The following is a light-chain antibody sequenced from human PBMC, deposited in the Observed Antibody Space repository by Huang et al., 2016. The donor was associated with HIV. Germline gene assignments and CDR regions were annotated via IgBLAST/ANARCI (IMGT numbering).Light chain of an antibody. V-gene: IGKV1-5*03. CDR1: QSVGNW. CDR2: TAS. J-gene: IGKJ2*01. CDR3: QQYNRFYT. Sequence: DIQMTQSPSTLSASVGDRVTITCRASQSVGNWLAWYQQKPGQAPKLLIYTASTLQNGVPSRFSGSGSETEFTLTINSLQPDDFATYYCQQYNRFYTFGQGTRLDFK.